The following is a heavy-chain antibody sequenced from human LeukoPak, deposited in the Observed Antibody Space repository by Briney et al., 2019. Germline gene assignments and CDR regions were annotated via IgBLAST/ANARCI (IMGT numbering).Heavy chain of an antibody. CDR2: INHSGST. V-gene: IGHV4-34*01. CDR1: GGSFSGYY. Sequence: SETLSLTCAVYGGSFSGYYWSWVRQPPGKGLEWIGEINHSGSTNYNPSLKSRVTMSVDTSKNQFSLKLGSVTAADTAVYYCAREDGWGISYWGQGTLVTVSS. D-gene: IGHD5-24*01. J-gene: IGHJ4*02. CDR3: AREDGWGISY.